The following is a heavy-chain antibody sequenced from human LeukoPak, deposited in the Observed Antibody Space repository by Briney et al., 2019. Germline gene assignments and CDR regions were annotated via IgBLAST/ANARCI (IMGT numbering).Heavy chain of an antibody. J-gene: IGHJ4*02. CDR2: ISSTGNTL. CDR3: AREGAGNFDY. CDR1: GFTFRTYE. Sequence: GGSLRLSCATSGFTFRTYEMNWVRQAPGKVLEWISYISSTGNTLYEDSVKGRFTISRDNAKNSLFLQMNSLRAEDTAVYYCAREGAGNFDYWGQGTLVTVS. D-gene: IGHD1-1*01. V-gene: IGHV3-48*03.